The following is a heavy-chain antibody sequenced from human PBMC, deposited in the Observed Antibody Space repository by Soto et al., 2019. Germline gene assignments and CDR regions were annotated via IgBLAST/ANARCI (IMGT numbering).Heavy chain of an antibody. V-gene: IGHV1-3*01. Sequence: ASVKVSCKASGYTFTRYAIHWGRLAPGQRLEWMGWINAGNGNTKYSQKFQGRVTITRDTSASTAYMELSSLRSEDTAVYYCARGYSSSWYYFDYWGQGTLVTVSS. CDR3: ARGYSSSWYYFDY. CDR2: INAGNGNT. D-gene: IGHD6-13*01. J-gene: IGHJ4*02. CDR1: GYTFTRYA.